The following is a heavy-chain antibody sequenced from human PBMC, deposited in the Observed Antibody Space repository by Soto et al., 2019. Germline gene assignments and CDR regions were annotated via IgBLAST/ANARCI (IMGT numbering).Heavy chain of an antibody. Sequence: QVRLEQSGPEVKKTGASVKVSCKASGYTFTSYGISWVRQAPGQGLEWMGWINIYSGDANYAQRFQDRVTMTRDTSTNTVYMEMSSLRSDDTAFYYCARALYYYDNSGLAYWGQGTLVTVSS. CDR1: GYTFTSYG. CDR3: ARALYYYDNSGLAY. CDR2: INIYSGDA. J-gene: IGHJ4*02. V-gene: IGHV1-18*01. D-gene: IGHD3-22*01.